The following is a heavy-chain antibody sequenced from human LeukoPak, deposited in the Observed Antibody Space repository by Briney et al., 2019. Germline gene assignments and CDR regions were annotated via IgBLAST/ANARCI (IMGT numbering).Heavy chain of an antibody. D-gene: IGHD3-3*01. CDR2: ISSINNHI. J-gene: IGHJ4*02. Sequence: GGSLRLSCAASGFSFKDYAMNWVRQAPGKGLEWVSSISSINNHIWYADSVRGRFTISRDNAKNSLYLQMNSLRVEDTAVYYCARVPGGMEWSDFDYWGQGTLVAVSS. CDR3: ARVPGGMEWSDFDY. V-gene: IGHV3-21*06. CDR1: GFSFKDYA.